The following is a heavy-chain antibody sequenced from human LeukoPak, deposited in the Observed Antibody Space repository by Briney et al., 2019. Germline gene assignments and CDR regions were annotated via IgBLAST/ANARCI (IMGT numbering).Heavy chain of an antibody. CDR1: GGSISSYY. J-gene: IGHJ6*03. Sequence: SSETLSLTCTVSGGSISSYYWSWIRQPAGKGLEWIGRIYTSGSTNYNPSLTSRVTMSVDTSKNQFSLKLSSVTAADTAVYYCARDHDFWSGPGYYYYYMDVWGKGTTVTVSS. V-gene: IGHV4-4*07. CDR2: IYTSGST. D-gene: IGHD3-3*01. CDR3: ARDHDFWSGPGYYYYYMDV.